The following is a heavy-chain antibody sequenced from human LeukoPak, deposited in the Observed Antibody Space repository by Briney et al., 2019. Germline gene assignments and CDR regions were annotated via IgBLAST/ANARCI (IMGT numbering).Heavy chain of an antibody. CDR2: LSHDGTFT. Sequence: GGSLSLSCAASGFTFDDYIMHWVRQSPGKRLEWFSLLSHDGTFTYYAYSVRGRFTISRDNSKNFVYLQLTGLTSEDSGLYYCAKGWSSSSSSYFDAWGQGTLVTVS. D-gene: IGHD6-6*01. CDR3: AKGWSSSSSSYFDA. V-gene: IGHV3-43*01. CDR1: GFTFDDYI. J-gene: IGHJ4*02.